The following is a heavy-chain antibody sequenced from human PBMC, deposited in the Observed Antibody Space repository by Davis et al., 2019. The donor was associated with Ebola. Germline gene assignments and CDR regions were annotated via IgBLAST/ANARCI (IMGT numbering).Heavy chain of an antibody. CDR3: ARWQQWLPFDY. J-gene: IGHJ4*02. V-gene: IGHV3-7*01. CDR1: GFTFSYYW. CDR2: IKYDGSEK. D-gene: IGHD6-19*01. Sequence: PGGSLRLSCAASGFTFSYYWMTWVRQAPGKGLERVGKIKYDGSEKYYVDSVKGRFTISRDNDRNLLFLQMNSLRAEDSAVYYCARWQQWLPFDYWGQGTLVTVSS.